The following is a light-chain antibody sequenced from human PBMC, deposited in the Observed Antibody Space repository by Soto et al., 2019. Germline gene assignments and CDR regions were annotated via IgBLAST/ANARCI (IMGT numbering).Light chain of an antibody. J-gene: IGKJ1*01. Sequence: EIVLTQSPGTLSLSPGERATLSCRASQSVRNNYLAWHQKKPGRAPRLLIYGASNSATGIPDRFSGSGSGTDFTLTISRLEPEDFAVYYCQQYGSSGTFGQGTKVDIK. CDR2: GAS. CDR1: QSVRNNY. CDR3: QQYGSSGT. V-gene: IGKV3-20*01.